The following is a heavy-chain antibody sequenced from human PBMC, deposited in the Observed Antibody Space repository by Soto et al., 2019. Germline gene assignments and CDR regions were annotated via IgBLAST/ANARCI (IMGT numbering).Heavy chain of an antibody. Sequence: SETLSLTCTVSGGSISSSSYYWGWIRQPPGKGLEWIGSIYYSGSTYYNPSLKSRVTISVDTSKNQFSLKLSSVTAADTAVYYCARRGYYAISAFYIWGQGTMVTVSS. V-gene: IGHV4-39*01. D-gene: IGHD2-8*01. J-gene: IGHJ3*02. CDR1: GGSISSSSYY. CDR3: ARRGYYAISAFYI. CDR2: IYYSGST.